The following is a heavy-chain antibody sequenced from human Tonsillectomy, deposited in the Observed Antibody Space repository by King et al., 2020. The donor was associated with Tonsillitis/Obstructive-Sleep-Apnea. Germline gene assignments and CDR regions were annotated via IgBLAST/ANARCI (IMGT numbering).Heavy chain of an antibody. D-gene: IGHD3-22*01. J-gene: IGHJ3*02. CDR1: GFTFSDHY. V-gene: IGHV3-72*01. CDR2: TRNKANSYTT. CDR3: ARERYGSSGYHAFDI. Sequence: VQLVESGGGLVQPGGSLRLSCAASGFTFSDHYMDWVRQAPGKGLEWVGRTRNKANSYTTEYAASVKGRFTISRDDSKNSLYLQMNSLKTEDTAVYYCARERYGSSGYHAFDIWGQGTMVTVSS.